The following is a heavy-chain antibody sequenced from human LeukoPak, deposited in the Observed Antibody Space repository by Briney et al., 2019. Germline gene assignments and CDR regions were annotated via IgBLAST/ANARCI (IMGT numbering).Heavy chain of an antibody. D-gene: IGHD1-26*01. V-gene: IGHV3-30*04. Sequence: PGGSLRLSCAASGFTFSSYAMHWVRQAPGKGLEWVAVISYDGSNKYYADSVKGRFTISRDNSKNTLYLQMYSLRAEDTAVYYCARDGSGWELQYYFDYWGQGTLVTVSS. CDR2: ISYDGSNK. CDR1: GFTFSSYA. CDR3: ARDGSGWELQYYFDY. J-gene: IGHJ4*02.